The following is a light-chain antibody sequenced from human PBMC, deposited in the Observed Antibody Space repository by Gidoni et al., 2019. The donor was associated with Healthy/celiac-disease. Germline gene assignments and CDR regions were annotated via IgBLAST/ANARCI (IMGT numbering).Light chain of an antibody. CDR1: AFPKQY. Sequence: SYELTQPPSVSVSPGQPARITCSGDAFPKQYAYWYQQKPGQAPVLVIYKDSERPSGIPERFSGSSSGTTVTLTISGVQAEDEADYYCQSADSSGTSLVFGGGTKLTVL. CDR2: KDS. J-gene: IGLJ3*02. CDR3: QSADSSGTSLV. V-gene: IGLV3-25*03.